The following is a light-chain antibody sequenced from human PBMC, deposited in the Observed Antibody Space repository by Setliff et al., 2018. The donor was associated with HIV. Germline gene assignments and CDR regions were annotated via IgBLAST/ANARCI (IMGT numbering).Light chain of an antibody. J-gene: IGLJ1*01. V-gene: IGLV2-14*01. CDR3: SSYAITNTLP. CDR1: SSDVGGYSH. Sequence: QSVLTQPASVSGSPGQSITISRTGTSSDVGGYSHVSWYQQHPGKAPKLIIYEVRNRPSGVSNRFSGSKSGNTASLTISGLQAEDEADYYCSSYAITNTLPFGTGTKVTV. CDR2: EVR.